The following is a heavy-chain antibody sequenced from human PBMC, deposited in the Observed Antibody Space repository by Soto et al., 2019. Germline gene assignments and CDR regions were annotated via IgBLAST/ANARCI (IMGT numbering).Heavy chain of an antibody. J-gene: IGHJ4*02. V-gene: IGHV1-18*01. D-gene: IGHD3-22*01. CDR3: ARSGSSGYSLDY. CDR1: GYTFTSYG. Sequence: QVQLVQSGAEVKEPGASVKVSCKASGYTFTSYGLNWVRQAPGQGLEWLGWISAYNGNTNYAQKFQGRVTMTTDTSTSTAYMELRSLRSDDTAVYYCARSGSSGYSLDYWGQGTLVTVSA. CDR2: ISAYNGNT.